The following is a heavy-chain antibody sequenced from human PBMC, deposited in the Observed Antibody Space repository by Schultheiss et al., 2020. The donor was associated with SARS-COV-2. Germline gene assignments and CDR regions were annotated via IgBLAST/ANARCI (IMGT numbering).Heavy chain of an antibody. CDR3: ARVRMFDSSGYYLDHDAFDI. CDR2: ISGSGGST. Sequence: GGSLRLSCAASGFTFSSYAMHWVRQAPGKGLEWVSAISGSGGSTYYADSVKGRFTISRDNSKNTLYLQMNSLRAEDTAVYYCARVRMFDSSGYYLDHDAFDIWGQGTMVTVSS. D-gene: IGHD3-22*01. V-gene: IGHV3-23*01. J-gene: IGHJ3*02. CDR1: GFTFSSYA.